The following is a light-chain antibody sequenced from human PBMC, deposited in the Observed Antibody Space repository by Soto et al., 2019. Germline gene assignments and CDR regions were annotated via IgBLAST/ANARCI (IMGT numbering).Light chain of an antibody. CDR1: QSISDT. CDR3: KQYKNRPWT. Sequence: EIVMTHSPATLSVSPGGRATLSCRASQSISDTLVWYQQKPGQAPSLLIYSASRRATGFPARFSRSESGTAFTLTISSLQSEDVGVYYCKQYKNRPWTFGQGEKVDI. J-gene: IGKJ1*01. CDR2: SAS. V-gene: IGKV3-15*01.